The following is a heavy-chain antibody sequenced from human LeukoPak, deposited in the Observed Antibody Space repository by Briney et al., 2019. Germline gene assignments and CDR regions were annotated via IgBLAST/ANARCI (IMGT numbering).Heavy chain of an antibody. Sequence: GGSLRLSCAASGFTFNNHYMSWIRQAPGKGLVWVSYISSRSSNKYYADSVKGRFTISRDNAKNSLYLQMDSLRVEDTAVYYCAREGWDLNALDIWGQGTMVTVSP. J-gene: IGHJ3*02. D-gene: IGHD1-26*01. V-gene: IGHV3-11*04. CDR2: ISSRSSNK. CDR1: GFTFNNHY. CDR3: AREGWDLNALDI.